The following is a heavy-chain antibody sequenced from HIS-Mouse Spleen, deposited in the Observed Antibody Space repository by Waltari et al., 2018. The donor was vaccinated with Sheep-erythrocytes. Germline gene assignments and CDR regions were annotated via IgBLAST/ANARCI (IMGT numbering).Heavy chain of an antibody. Sequence: QVQLVQSGAEVKKPGSSVKVSCKASGGTFSSYAINWVRQAPGQGLEWMGRIIPILGIANYAQKFQGSVPITADKSTSTAYMELSSLRSEDTAVYYCAQTGATTPHFDYWGQGTLVTVSS. CDR3: AQTGATTPHFDY. J-gene: IGHJ4*02. D-gene: IGHD1-26*01. CDR1: GGTFSSYA. V-gene: IGHV1-69*04. CDR2: IIPILGIA.